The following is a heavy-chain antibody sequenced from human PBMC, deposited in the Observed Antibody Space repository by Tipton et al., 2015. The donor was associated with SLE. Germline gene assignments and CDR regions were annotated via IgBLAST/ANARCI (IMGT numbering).Heavy chain of an antibody. CDR3: ARYALLNAFDI. CDR1: RGSISSGDYY. V-gene: IGHV4-30-4*01. CDR2: IYYSGST. Sequence: TLSLTCTVSRGSISSGDYYWSWIRQPPGKGLEWIGYIYYSGSTYYNPSLKSRVTISVDTSKNQFSLKLSSVTAADTAVYYCARYALLNAFDIWGQGTMVTVSS. J-gene: IGHJ3*02.